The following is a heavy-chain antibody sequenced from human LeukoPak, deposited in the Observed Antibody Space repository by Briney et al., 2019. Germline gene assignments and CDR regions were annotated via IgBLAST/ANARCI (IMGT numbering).Heavy chain of an antibody. J-gene: IGHJ4*02. CDR1: GFTFNSYW. Sequence: GGSLRLSCAASGFTFNSYWFHWVRQAPGKGLVWVSRINSDGSDTIYADSVKGHFTISRDNAKSTVYLQMNSLKAEDTAVYYCARDSAGTTGYWGQGTLVTVSS. D-gene: IGHD1-7*01. V-gene: IGHV3-74*01. CDR3: ARDSAGTTGY. CDR2: INSDGSDT.